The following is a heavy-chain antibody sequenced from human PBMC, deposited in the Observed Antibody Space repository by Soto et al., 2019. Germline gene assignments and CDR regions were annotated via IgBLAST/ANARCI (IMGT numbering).Heavy chain of an antibody. CDR3: AKLAVTYGMDV. CDR2: INWKSDK. J-gene: IGHJ6*02. D-gene: IGHD4-4*01. CDR1: GFTFDDNA. V-gene: IGHV3-9*01. Sequence: PGGSLRLSCAVSGFTFDDNAMHWVRQAPEKGLEWVSGINWKSDKYYADSVKGRFTISRDNSKNPLYLQMNSLRAEDTAVYYCAKLAVTYGMDVWGQGTTVTVSS.